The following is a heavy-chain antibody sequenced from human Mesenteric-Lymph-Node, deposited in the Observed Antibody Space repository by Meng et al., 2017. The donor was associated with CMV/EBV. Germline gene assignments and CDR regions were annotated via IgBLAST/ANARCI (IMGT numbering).Heavy chain of an antibody. CDR3: ARRGNYDSDYSEY. V-gene: IGHV4-39*01. J-gene: IGHJ4*02. Sequence: QLQLQVSGPGLEKPSDTLSLSCIVSGDSISHSTYYWTWIRQHPGKGLEWIGSVHHSGTTYYHPSLKGRLTISVDTSANLFSLRLTTVTAADTATYYCARRGNYDSDYSEYWGQGTLVTVSS. D-gene: IGHD3-22*01. CDR2: VHHSGTT. CDR1: GDSISHSTYY.